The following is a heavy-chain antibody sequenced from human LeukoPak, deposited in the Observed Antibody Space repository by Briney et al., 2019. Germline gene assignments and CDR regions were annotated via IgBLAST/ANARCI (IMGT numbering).Heavy chain of an antibody. CDR1: GFTFSSYS. V-gene: IGHV3-21*01. D-gene: IGHD3-22*01. CDR3: ARDGGSSYDSSGYYYARDDAFDI. CDR2: ISSSSSYI. Sequence: GGSLRLSCAASGFTFSSYSMNWVRQAPGKGLEWVSSISSSSSYIYYADSVKGRFTISRDNAKNSLYLQMNSLRAEDTAVYYCARDGGSSYDSSGYYYARDDAFDIWGQGTMVTVSS. J-gene: IGHJ3*02.